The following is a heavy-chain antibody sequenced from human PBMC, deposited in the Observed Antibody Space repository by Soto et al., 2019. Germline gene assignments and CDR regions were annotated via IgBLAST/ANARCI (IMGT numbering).Heavy chain of an antibody. Sequence: QVQLVESGGGVVQPGTSLRLSCAASGFAFSYHGIHWVRQAPGKGLEWVAVMSYGGRGEYYADSVRSRFTISRDNSKNTVYLQMNSLRVEDTAVYYCAKDVDAGSHYSVLDFRGLGTPVTVSS. V-gene: IGHV3-30*18. CDR3: AKDVDAGSHYSVLDF. CDR1: GFAFSYHG. J-gene: IGHJ6*02. D-gene: IGHD6-13*01. CDR2: MSYGGRGE.